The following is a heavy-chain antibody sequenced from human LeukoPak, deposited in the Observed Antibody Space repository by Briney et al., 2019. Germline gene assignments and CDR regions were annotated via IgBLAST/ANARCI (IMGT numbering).Heavy chain of an antibody. Sequence: GGSLRLSCAASGFAFRSYAMSWVRQAPGKVLEWVSGISGSGGSTDYADSVKGRFTISRDNSKNTLYLQMNSLRAEDTAVYYCAKVRYFDWLSPFNYFDPWGQGTPVTVSS. D-gene: IGHD3-9*01. CDR3: AKVRYFDWLSPFNYFDP. CDR2: ISGSGGST. V-gene: IGHV3-23*01. CDR1: GFAFRSYA. J-gene: IGHJ5*02.